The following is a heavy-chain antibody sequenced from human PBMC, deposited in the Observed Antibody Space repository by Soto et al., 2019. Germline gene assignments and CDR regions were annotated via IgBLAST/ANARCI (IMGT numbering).Heavy chain of an antibody. V-gene: IGHV3-23*01. D-gene: IGHD2-8*01. Sequence: GGSLRLSCAASGFTVNSHAMSWVRQAPGKGLEWVASISGSGDGTYYGDSVKGRFTISRDSSSSTLYLQMNNLRGEDTAVYFCTKSRRGILMVYGFGGMDVWGQGTTVTVSS. CDR3: TKSRRGILMVYGFGGMDV. CDR1: GFTVNSHA. CDR2: ISGSGDGT. J-gene: IGHJ6*02.